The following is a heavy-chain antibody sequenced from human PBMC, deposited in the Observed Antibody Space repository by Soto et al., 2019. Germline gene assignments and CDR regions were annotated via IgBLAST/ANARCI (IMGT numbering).Heavy chain of an antibody. D-gene: IGHD1-7*01. CDR3: SKGEMSTIRNSFDP. Sequence: PGGSLRLSCTASGFNTRFYSMSWVRLTPGKGLEWVAALSRSGGATYYADSVWGRFTISRDASKDTLFLQMSNLGAEDTALYYCSKGEMSTIRNSFDPWGQGTLVTVSS. J-gene: IGHJ5*02. CDR2: LSRSGGAT. V-gene: IGHV3-23*01. CDR1: GFNTRFYS.